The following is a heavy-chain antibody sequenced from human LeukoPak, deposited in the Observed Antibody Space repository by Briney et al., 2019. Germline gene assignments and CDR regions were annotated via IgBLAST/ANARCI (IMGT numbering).Heavy chain of an antibody. CDR3: ARGLLSRDYDSSGFGY. CDR2: IYYTGSI. D-gene: IGHD3-22*01. V-gene: IGHV4-30-4*01. CDR1: GASISSGDYY. Sequence: TSSETLSLTCTVSGASISSGDYYWNWIRQSPGKGLEWIGYIYYTGSIYYNPSLKSRVIISVDTSKNRFSLNLSSVTAADTAVYYCARGLLSRDYDSSGFGYWGQGTLVTVSS. J-gene: IGHJ4*02.